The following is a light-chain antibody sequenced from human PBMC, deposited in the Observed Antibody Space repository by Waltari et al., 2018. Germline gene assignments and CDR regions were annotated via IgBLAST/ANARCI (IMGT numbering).Light chain of an antibody. J-gene: IGLJ3*02. CDR1: SSDVGFYNY. V-gene: IGLV2-14*01. Sequence: QSALTQPASVSGSPGQSTTISCTGTSSDVGFYNYVPWYQKHPGKAPKPIIYDVFERPSGVSNPFSGSKTGNSASLTISGLLAEDEADYYCNSYTGSSSWVFGGGTKLTVL. CDR2: DVF. CDR3: NSYTGSSSWV.